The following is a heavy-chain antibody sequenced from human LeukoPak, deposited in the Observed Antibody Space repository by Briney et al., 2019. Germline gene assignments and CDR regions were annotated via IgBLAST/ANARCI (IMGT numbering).Heavy chain of an antibody. Sequence: SETLSLTCTVSGGSISSYYWSWIRQPPGKGLEWIGYIYYSGSTNYNPSLKSRVTISVDTSKNQFSLKLSSVTAADTAVYYCASGDYERTFDYYYYGMDVWGQGTTVTVSS. CDR2: IYYSGST. CDR3: ASGDYERTFDYYYYGMDV. J-gene: IGHJ6*02. CDR1: GGSISSYY. D-gene: IGHD4-17*01. V-gene: IGHV4-59*01.